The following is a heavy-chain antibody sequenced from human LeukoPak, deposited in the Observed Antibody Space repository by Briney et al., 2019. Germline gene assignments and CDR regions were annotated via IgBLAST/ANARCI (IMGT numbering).Heavy chain of an antibody. CDR1: GFTFSNAW. J-gene: IGHJ3*02. V-gene: IGHV3-66*01. Sequence: GGPLRLSCAASGFTFSNAWMSWVRQAPGKGLEWVSILYSSGITYYADSVKGRFTISRDNSKNTLDLQMNSLRAEDTAVYYCARDSDYYDSSGANPEAFDIWGQGTMVTVSS. CDR3: ARDSDYYDSSGANPEAFDI. D-gene: IGHD3-22*01. CDR2: LYSSGIT.